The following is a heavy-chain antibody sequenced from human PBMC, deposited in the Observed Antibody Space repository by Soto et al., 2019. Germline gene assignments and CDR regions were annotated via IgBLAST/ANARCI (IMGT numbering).Heavy chain of an antibody. Sequence: QLQLQESGPGLVKPSETLSLTCTVSGDSIGSTNYYWGWVRQPPGKGLEWIGSSYYSGSSYHNPSLKSRVTISVDTSKNQFSLRVDSVTAAHTGVYYCARLAAGTHDYFDYWGRGTLVTVSS. J-gene: IGHJ4*02. V-gene: IGHV4-39*01. CDR2: SYYSGSS. D-gene: IGHD6-13*01. CDR1: GDSIGSTNYY. CDR3: ARLAAGTHDYFDY.